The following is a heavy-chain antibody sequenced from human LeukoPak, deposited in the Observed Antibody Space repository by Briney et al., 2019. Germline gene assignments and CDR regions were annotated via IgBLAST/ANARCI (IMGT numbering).Heavy chain of an antibody. V-gene: IGHV3-23*01. CDR3: AKGSSYDFWSGYTLDY. CDR2: ISGHGEST. CDR1: GFTFSSYA. Sequence: TGGSLRLSCAASGFTFSSYAMSWVRQAPGKGLEWVSFISGHGESTYYADSVKGRFTISRDNSKNTLYLAMNSLRAEDTAVYYCAKGSSYDFWSGYTLDYWGQGTLVTVSS. D-gene: IGHD3-3*01. J-gene: IGHJ4*02.